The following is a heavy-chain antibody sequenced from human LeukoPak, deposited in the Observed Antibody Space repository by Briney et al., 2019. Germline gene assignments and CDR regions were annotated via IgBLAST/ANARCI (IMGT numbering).Heavy chain of an antibody. Sequence: GGSLRLSCAASGFTFSDYYMSWIRQAPGKGLEWVSYIRSSGSTIYNADSVKGRFTISRDNAKNSLYLQMNSLRAEDTAVYYCARDLEPYGSGSSYFDYWGQGTLVTVSS. J-gene: IGHJ4*02. D-gene: IGHD3-10*01. CDR2: IRSSGSTI. V-gene: IGHV3-11*01. CDR3: ARDLEPYGSGSSYFDY. CDR1: GFTFSDYY.